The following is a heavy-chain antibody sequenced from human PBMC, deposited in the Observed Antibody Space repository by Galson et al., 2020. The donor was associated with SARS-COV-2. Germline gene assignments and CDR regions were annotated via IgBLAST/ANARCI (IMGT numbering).Heavy chain of an antibody. CDR3: AREADPQLYYYDSSGYGGMDV. V-gene: IGHV1-18*01. D-gene: IGHD3-22*01. Sequence: ASVTVSCKASGYTFTSYGISWVRQAPGQGLEWMGWISAYNGNTNYAQKLQGRVTMTTDTSTSTAYMELMSLRSDDTAVYYCAREADPQLYYYDSSGYGGMDVWGQGTTVTVSS. J-gene: IGHJ6*02. CDR1: GYTFTSYG. CDR2: ISAYNGNT.